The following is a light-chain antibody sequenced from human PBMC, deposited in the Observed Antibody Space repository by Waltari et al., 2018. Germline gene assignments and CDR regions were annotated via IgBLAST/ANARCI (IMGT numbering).Light chain of an antibody. CDR3: SSYSTSTSL. CDR1: SSDVGGYKY. Sequence: QSALTQPASVSGSPGQSVAISCTGTSSDVGGYKYVSWYQQHPGKAPKLMIYDVSDRPSGFSNRFSGSKSGNTASLTISGLQAEDEADYYCSSYSTSTSLFGSGTRVTVL. J-gene: IGLJ1*01. CDR2: DVS. V-gene: IGLV2-14*03.